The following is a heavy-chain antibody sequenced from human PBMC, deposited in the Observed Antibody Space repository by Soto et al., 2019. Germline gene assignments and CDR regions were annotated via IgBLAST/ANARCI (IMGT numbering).Heavy chain of an antibody. V-gene: IGHV3-30-3*01. J-gene: IGHJ4*02. CDR1: GFTFSSYA. D-gene: IGHD2-15*01. CDR3: ARDPASRAKMVAASGGRFDY. CDR2: ISYDGSNK. Sequence: GGSLRLSCAASGFTFSSYAMHWVRQAPGKGLEWVAVISYDGSNKYYADSVKGRFTISRDNSKNTLYLQMNSLRAEDTAVYYCARDPASRAKMVAASGGRFDYWGQGTLVTVSS.